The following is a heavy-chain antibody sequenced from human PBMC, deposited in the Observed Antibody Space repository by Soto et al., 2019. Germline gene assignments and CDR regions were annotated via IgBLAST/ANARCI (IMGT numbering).Heavy chain of an antibody. CDR2: ISGSGGST. V-gene: IGHV3-23*01. D-gene: IGHD2-2*01. Sequence: LRLSCAASGFTFSSYAMSWVRQAPGKGLEWVSAISGSGGSTYYADSVKGRFTISRDNSKNTLYLQMNSLRAEDTAVYYCAKAPPYCSSTSCWTFDYWGQGTLVTV. J-gene: IGHJ4*02. CDR1: GFTFSSYA. CDR3: AKAPPYCSSTSCWTFDY.